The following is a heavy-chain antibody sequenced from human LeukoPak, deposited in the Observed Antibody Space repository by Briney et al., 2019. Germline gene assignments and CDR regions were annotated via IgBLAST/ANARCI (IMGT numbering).Heavy chain of an antibody. Sequence: ASVKVSCKVSGYTLTELSMHWVRQAPGKGLEWMGGFDPEDGETIYAQKFQGRVTMTEDTSTDTAYMELSSLRSEDTAVYYCATDPYTAMVLGYWGQGTLVTVSS. CDR1: GYTLTELS. D-gene: IGHD5-18*01. V-gene: IGHV1-24*01. J-gene: IGHJ4*02. CDR3: ATDPYTAMVLGY. CDR2: FDPEDGET.